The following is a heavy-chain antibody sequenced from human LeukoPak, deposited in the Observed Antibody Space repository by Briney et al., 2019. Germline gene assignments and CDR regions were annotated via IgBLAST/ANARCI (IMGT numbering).Heavy chain of an antibody. CDR1: GFTFGDYA. J-gene: IGHJ5*02. CDR3: AKVVRGYSSTNWFDP. Sequence: GGSLRLSCTASGFTFGDYAMSWVRQAPGKGLEWVAVISYDGSNKYYADSVKGRFTISRDNSKNTLYLQMNSLRAEDTAVYYCAKVVRGYSSTNWFDPWGQGTLVTVSS. D-gene: IGHD5-18*01. V-gene: IGHV3-30*04. CDR2: ISYDGSNK.